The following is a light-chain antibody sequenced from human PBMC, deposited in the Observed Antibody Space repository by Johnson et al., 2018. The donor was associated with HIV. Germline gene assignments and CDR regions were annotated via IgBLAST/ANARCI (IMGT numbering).Light chain of an antibody. CDR3: GTWDSSLSAGPYV. J-gene: IGLJ1*01. CDR1: SSNVGSSF. CDR2: DNN. V-gene: IGLV1-51*01. Sequence: QSILTQPPSVSAAPGQTVTISCSGSSSNVGSSFVSWYRQVPGTAPKLLIYDNNKRPSGIPGRFSGSKSGTSATLGITGLQTGDEADYYCGTWDSSLSAGPYVFGTGTKVTVL.